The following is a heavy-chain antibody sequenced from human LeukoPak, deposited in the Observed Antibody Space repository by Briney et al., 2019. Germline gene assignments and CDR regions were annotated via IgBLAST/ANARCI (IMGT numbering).Heavy chain of an antibody. J-gene: IGHJ6*02. Sequence: GGSLRLSCAASGFTFSSYWMNWARQAPGKGLEWVASINHNGNVNYYVDSVKGRFTISRDNAKDSLYLQMSNLRAEDTAVYSCARGGGLDVWGQGATVTVSS. CDR1: GFTFSSYW. CDR3: ARGGGLDV. V-gene: IGHV3-7*03. CDR2: INHNGNVN. D-gene: IGHD3-16*01.